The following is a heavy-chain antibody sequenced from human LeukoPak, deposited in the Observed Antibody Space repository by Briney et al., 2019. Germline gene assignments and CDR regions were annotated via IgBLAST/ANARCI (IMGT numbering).Heavy chain of an antibody. V-gene: IGHV3-30*02. CDR2: IWYDGSNK. CDR1: GFTFSSYG. D-gene: IGHD6-13*01. Sequence: GGSLRLSCAASGFTFSSYGIHWVRQAPGKGLEWVAVIWYDGSNKYYADSVKGRFTISRDNSKNTLYLQMNSLRAEDTAVYYCAKEGVIAAAVNNWFDPWGQGTLVTVSS. CDR3: AKEGVIAAAVNNWFDP. J-gene: IGHJ5*02.